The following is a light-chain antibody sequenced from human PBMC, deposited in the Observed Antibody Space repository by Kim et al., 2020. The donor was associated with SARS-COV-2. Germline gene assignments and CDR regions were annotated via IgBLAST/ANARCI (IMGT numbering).Light chain of an antibody. V-gene: IGLV3-1*01. CDR2: QDS. CDR3: QAWDSSTSWV. Sequence: VSPGQTASITCSGDKLGDKYACWYQQKPGQSPVLVIYQDSKRPSGIPERFSGSNSGNTATLTISGTQAMDEADYYCQAWDSSTSWVFGGGTKLTVL. J-gene: IGLJ3*02. CDR1: KLGDKY.